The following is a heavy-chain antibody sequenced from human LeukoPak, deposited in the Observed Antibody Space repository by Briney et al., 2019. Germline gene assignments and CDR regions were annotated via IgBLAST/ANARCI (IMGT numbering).Heavy chain of an antibody. J-gene: IGHJ4*02. CDR2: THYRGDI. D-gene: IGHD3-10*01. V-gene: IGHV4-59*02. Sequence: SETLSLTCSVSGASVSSYYWNWIRQSPGRGLEWIGYTHYRGDINYNPSPKSRLTMSVDASSNQVSLKLSSVTAADAAVYYCGRNLGSGSDHWGQGTLVTVSS. CDR1: GASVSSYY. CDR3: GRNLGSGSDH.